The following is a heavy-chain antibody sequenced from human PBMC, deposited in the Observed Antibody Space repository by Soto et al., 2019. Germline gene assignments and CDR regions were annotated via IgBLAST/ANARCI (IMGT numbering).Heavy chain of an antibody. Sequence: SETLSLTCTVSGGSISSGGYYWSWIRQHPGKGLEWIGYIYYSGSTYYNPSLKSRVTISVDTSKNQFSLKLSSVTAADTAVYYCARSQGYSYGYWFDPWGQGTLVTVSS. J-gene: IGHJ5*02. CDR2: IYYSGST. D-gene: IGHD5-18*01. V-gene: IGHV4-31*03. CDR3: ARSQGYSYGYWFDP. CDR1: GGSISSGGYY.